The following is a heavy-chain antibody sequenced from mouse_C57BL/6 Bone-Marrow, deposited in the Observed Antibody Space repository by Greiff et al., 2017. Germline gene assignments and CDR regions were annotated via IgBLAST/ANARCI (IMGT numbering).Heavy chain of an antibody. CDR2: IHPNSGST. CDR1: GYTFTSYW. J-gene: IGHJ3*01. Sequence: QVQLQQPGAELVKPGASVTLSCKASGYTFTSYWMHWVKQRPGQGLEWIGMIHPNSGSTNYNEKFKSKATLTVDKSSSTAYMQLSSLTSEDSAVYDCARGETAQALLFAYWGQGTLVTVSA. D-gene: IGHD3-2*02. V-gene: IGHV1-64*01. CDR3: ARGETAQALLFAY.